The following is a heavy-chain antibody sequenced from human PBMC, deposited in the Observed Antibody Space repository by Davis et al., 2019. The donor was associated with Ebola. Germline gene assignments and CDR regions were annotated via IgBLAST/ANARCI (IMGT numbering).Heavy chain of an antibody. V-gene: IGHV3-30*03. CDR3: ATRGSSREFDY. D-gene: IGHD6-13*01. Sequence: GESLKISCAASGFTFSRYGMHWVRQAPGKGLEWVAVISYDGSNKYYADSVKGRFTISRDNSKNTLNMQMNSLRVEDTAVYYCATRGSSREFDYWGQGTLVSVS. CDR1: GFTFSRYG. J-gene: IGHJ4*02. CDR2: ISYDGSNK.